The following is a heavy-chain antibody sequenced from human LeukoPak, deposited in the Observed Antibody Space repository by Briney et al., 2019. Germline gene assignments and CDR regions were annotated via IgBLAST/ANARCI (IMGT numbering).Heavy chain of an antibody. D-gene: IGHD2-2*02. Sequence: AGGSLRLSCAASGFTFDDYAMHWVRQAPGKGLEWVSLISWDGGSTYYADSVKGRFTISRDNSKNSLYLQMNSLRAEDTALYYRAKDNSGYCSSTSCYTGYFDYWGQGTLVTVSS. V-gene: IGHV3-43D*03. CDR2: ISWDGGST. J-gene: IGHJ4*02. CDR3: AKDNSGYCSSTSCYTGYFDY. CDR1: GFTFDDYA.